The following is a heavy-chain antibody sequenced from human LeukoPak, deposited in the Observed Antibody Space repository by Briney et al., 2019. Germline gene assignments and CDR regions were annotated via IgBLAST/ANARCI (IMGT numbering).Heavy chain of an antibody. J-gene: IGHJ4*02. Sequence: ASVKVSCKASGGTFSSYAISWVRQAPGQGLEWMGWISAYNGNTNYAQKLQGRVTMTTDTSTSTAYMELRSLRSDDTAVYYCARDQQWLVLSPPNYWGQGTLVTVSS. D-gene: IGHD6-19*01. CDR3: ARDQQWLVLSPPNY. CDR2: ISAYNGNT. CDR1: GGTFSSYA. V-gene: IGHV1-18*01.